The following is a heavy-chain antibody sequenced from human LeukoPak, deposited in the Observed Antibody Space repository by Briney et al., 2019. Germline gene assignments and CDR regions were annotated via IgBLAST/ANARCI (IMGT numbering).Heavy chain of an antibody. CDR3: ARDRSGYSEYYFDY. V-gene: IGHV4-4*07. Sequence: PSETLSLTCTVSGGSISNYCWTWIRQPAGKGLEWIGRIYPSGSTYYNPSLKSRVTISIGKSKNQFSVSLTSVTAADTAVYYCARDRSGYSEYYFDYWGQGSLVTVSS. CDR2: IYPSGST. J-gene: IGHJ4*02. CDR1: GGSISNYC. D-gene: IGHD5-12*01.